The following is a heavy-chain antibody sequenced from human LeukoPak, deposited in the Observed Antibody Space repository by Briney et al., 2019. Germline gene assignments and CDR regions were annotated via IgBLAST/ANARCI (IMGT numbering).Heavy chain of an antibody. Sequence: GGSLRLSCAASGFTFSSYSMNWVRQAPGKGLGWVSAISGSGGSTYYADSVKGRFTISRDNSKNTLYLQMNSLRAEDTAVYYCAKEITMIGNEGFDYWGQGTLVTVSS. CDR3: AKEITMIGNEGFDY. D-gene: IGHD3-22*01. CDR2: ISGSGGST. J-gene: IGHJ4*02. V-gene: IGHV3-23*01. CDR1: GFTFSSYS.